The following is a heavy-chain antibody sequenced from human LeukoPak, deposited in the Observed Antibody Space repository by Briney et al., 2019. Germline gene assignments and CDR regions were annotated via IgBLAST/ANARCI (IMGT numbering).Heavy chain of an antibody. CDR2: ISYDGSNK. J-gene: IGHJ6*03. Sequence: PWGSLRLSCAASGFTFSSYGMHWVRQAPGKGLEWVAVISYDGSNKYYADSVKGRFTISRDNSKNTLYLQMNSLRTEDTAVYYCAKGGGYRYGEPTYFYMDVWGKGTTVTVSS. CDR1: GFTFSSYG. D-gene: IGHD5-18*01. CDR3: AKGGGYRYGEPTYFYMDV. V-gene: IGHV3-30*18.